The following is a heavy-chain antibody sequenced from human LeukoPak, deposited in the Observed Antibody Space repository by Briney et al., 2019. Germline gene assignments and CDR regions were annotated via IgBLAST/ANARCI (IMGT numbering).Heavy chain of an antibody. CDR1: GFSVSSNY. J-gene: IGHJ4*02. Sequence: GGSLRLSCAASGFSVSSNYMSWVRQAPGKGLEWVSVIYSGGSTYYADSVKGRFTISRDNAKNMMYLQMNGLRAEDTAVYYCARGPDTVWGPLWGQGTLVTVSS. CDR2: IYSGGST. V-gene: IGHV3-66*01. CDR3: ARGPDTVWGPL. D-gene: IGHD5-18*01.